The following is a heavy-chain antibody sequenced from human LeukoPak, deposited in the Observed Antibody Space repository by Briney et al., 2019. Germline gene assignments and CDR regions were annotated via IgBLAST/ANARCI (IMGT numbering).Heavy chain of an antibody. D-gene: IGHD3-9*01. CDR1: GDSFNDYY. CDR2: INHGGST. J-gene: IGHJ5*02. Sequence: PSETLSLTCAVYGDSFNDYYWSWIRQPPGKGLEWIGEINHGGSTNYNPSLKSRVTISVDTSKNQFSLKVISVTAADTAVYYCARGRRTYYDILTGYRSNWFDPWGQGTLVTVSS. CDR3: ARGRRTYYDILTGYRSNWFDP. V-gene: IGHV4-34*01.